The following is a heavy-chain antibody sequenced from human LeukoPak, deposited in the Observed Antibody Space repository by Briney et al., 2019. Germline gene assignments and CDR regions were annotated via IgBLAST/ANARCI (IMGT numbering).Heavy chain of an antibody. Sequence: ASVKVSCKASGYTFTGYYMHWVRQAPGQGLEWMGWINPNSGGTNYAQKFQGRVTMTRDTSISTAYMELSRLRSDDTAVCYCARSAVPALGFDYWGQGTLVTVSS. V-gene: IGHV1-2*02. CDR2: INPNSGGT. J-gene: IGHJ4*02. CDR1: GYTFTGYY. D-gene: IGHD3-3*02. CDR3: ARSAVPALGFDY.